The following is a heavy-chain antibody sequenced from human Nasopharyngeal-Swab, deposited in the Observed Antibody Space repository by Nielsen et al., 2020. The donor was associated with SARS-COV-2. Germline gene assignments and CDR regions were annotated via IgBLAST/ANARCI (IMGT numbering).Heavy chain of an antibody. Sequence: WIRQPPGKGLEWIGEFYHRGSTNYNPSLKSRVTISVDKSKNQFSLKLSSVTAADTAVYYCARVVKSLDHITMVQGVRTLDPWGQGTLVTVSS. D-gene: IGHD3-10*01. CDR3: ARVVKSLDHITMVQGVRTLDP. J-gene: IGHJ5*02. V-gene: IGHV4-4*02. CDR2: FYHRGST.